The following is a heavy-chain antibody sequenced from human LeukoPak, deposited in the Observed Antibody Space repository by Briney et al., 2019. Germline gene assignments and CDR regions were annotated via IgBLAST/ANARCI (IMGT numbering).Heavy chain of an antibody. CDR2: INPSRCST. CDR1: RYTFTSYY. V-gene: IGHV1-46*01. D-gene: IGHD3-3*01. J-gene: IGHJ4*02. CDR3: ARHHAPFWGEVNRPPAGWFY. Sequence: SVKVSCKPSRYTFTSYYMRWVRQAPPQALEWMGIINPSRCSTSYAQKCQGRVTMTRDMSTSTVYMELSSLRSEDTAVNYCARHHAPFWGEVNRPPAGWFYWGQGTLITVSS.